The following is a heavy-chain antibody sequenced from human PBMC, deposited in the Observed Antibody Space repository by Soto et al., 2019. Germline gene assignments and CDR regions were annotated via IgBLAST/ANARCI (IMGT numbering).Heavy chain of an antibody. CDR3: ARLGGYCSSTKCYGGGDY. V-gene: IGHV5-51*01. Sequence: ESLKLSCTGSGYSFTRYWIGWVRQMPGKGLEWMGIIYPGDSDTRYSPSFQGQVTISADKSISTAYLQWSSLKASDTAMYYCARLGGYCSSTKCYGGGDYWGQGTQVTVSS. CDR1: GYSFTRYW. J-gene: IGHJ4*02. CDR2: IYPGDSDT. D-gene: IGHD2-2*01.